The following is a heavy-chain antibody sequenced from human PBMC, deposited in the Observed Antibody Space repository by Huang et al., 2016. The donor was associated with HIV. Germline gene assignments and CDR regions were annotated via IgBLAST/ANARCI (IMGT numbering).Heavy chain of an antibody. CDR3: ATDYFDSSGNGAFDI. V-gene: IGHV1-18*01. J-gene: IGHJ3*02. Sequence: QVQLVQSGAEVKKPGASVKVSCKAFGYTFTNYVISWVRPAPGQGLEWMGCISGYNGNPNYAQKFQGRVTMTPDTSTTTVYMELRNLRSDDTAVYYCATDYFDSSGNGAFDIWGQGTLVTVSS. CDR2: ISGYNGNP. CDR1: GYTFTNYV. D-gene: IGHD3-22*01.